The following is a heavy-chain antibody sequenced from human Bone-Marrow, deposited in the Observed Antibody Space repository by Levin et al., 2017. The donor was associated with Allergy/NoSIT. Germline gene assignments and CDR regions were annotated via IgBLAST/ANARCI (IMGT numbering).Heavy chain of an antibody. J-gene: IGHJ2*01. D-gene: IGHD3-16*02. CDR1: GFTVSNNY. CDR3: ARVVTRQFDL. Sequence: GGSLRLSCAVSGFTVSNNYMTWVRQAPGKGLEWVSVIHSGGDTYYPDSVKGRFTISRDNSKNTLFLQMNSLRAEDTAVYYCARVVTRQFDLWGRGTLVTVSS. CDR2: IHSGGDT. V-gene: IGHV3-66*01.